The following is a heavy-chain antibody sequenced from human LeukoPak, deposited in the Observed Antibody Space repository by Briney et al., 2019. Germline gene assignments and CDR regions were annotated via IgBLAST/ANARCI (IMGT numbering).Heavy chain of an antibody. Sequence: GLSLRLSCAASGFTFSSYAMSWVRQAPGKGLEWVSAISGSGGSTYYADSVKGRFTISRDNSKNTLYLQMNSLRAEDTDMSYCYKDRCATYYDFWSSYPYLQYWGQGTPVTVSS. CDR2: ISGSGGST. CDR3: YKDRCATYYDFWSSYPYLQY. V-gene: IGHV3-23*01. J-gene: IGHJ4*02. D-gene: IGHD3-3*01. CDR1: GFTFSSYA.